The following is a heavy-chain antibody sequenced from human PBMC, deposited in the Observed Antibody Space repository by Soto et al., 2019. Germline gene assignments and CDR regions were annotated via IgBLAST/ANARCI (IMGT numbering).Heavy chain of an antibody. D-gene: IGHD6-19*01. V-gene: IGHV3-23*01. CDR2: ISGGGFSA. Sequence: EVQLLESGGGLVQPGGSLRLSCAASGFTFSSYAMSWVRQAPGKGLEWVSAISGGGFSAYYADSVKGRFTISRDNSKNTLYLQINSLRAEDTAVYYCAKDDRVSGWPTFDYWGQGTLVTVSS. J-gene: IGHJ4*02. CDR1: GFTFSSYA. CDR3: AKDDRVSGWPTFDY.